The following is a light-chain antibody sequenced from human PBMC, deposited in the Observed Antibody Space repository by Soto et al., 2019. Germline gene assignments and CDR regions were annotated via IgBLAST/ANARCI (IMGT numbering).Light chain of an antibody. V-gene: IGLV2-23*02. CDR3: CSYAGSSTSYV. CDR1: SSDVGSYNL. CDR2: EVS. Sequence: QSALTQPASVSGSPGQSITISCTGTSSDVGSYNLVSWYQQHPGKAPKLMIYEVSKRPSGVSNRFSGSKSGNTASLTISGLQAEDEAEYYCCSYAGSSTSYVFGTGTKATVL. J-gene: IGLJ1*01.